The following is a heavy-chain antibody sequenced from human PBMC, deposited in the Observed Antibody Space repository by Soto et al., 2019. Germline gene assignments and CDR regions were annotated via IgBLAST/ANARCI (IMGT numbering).Heavy chain of an antibody. J-gene: IGHJ4*02. CDR1: GFTFSSYA. CDR3: ARDGYDSSGYYGDY. Sequence: QVQLVESGGGVVQPGRSLRLSFAASGFTFSSYAMHWVRQAPGMGLEWVAVISYDGSNKYYADSVKGRFTISRDNSKNTLYLQMNSLRAEDTAVYYCARDGYDSSGYYGDYWGQGTLVTVSS. D-gene: IGHD3-22*01. V-gene: IGHV3-30-3*01. CDR2: ISYDGSNK.